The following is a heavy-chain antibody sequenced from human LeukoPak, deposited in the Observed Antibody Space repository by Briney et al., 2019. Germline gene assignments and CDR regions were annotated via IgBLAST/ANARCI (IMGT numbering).Heavy chain of an antibody. D-gene: IGHD3-3*01. V-gene: IGHV5-51*01. Sequence: GESLKISCKGSGYSFTSYWIGWVRQMPGKGLEWMGIIYPGDSDTRYSPSFQGQVTISADKSISTAYLQWSSLKASDTAMYYCARALGGGDDFWSGYFRWGQGTLVTVSS. CDR2: IYPGDSDT. CDR1: GYSFTSYW. CDR3: ARALGGGDDFWSGYFR. J-gene: IGHJ4*02.